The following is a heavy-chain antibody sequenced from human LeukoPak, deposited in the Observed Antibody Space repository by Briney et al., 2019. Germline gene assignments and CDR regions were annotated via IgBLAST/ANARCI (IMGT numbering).Heavy chain of an antibody. CDR3: ARDSSGYTFDY. Sequence: GGSLRLSCAASGFTFSSDSMNWVRQAPGKGLEWVSSISSSSYIYYADSVKGRFTISRDNAKNSLYLQMNSLRAEDTAVYYCARDSSGYTFDYWGQGTLVTVSS. V-gene: IGHV3-21*01. J-gene: IGHJ4*02. D-gene: IGHD3-22*01. CDR1: GFTFSSDS. CDR2: ISSSSYI.